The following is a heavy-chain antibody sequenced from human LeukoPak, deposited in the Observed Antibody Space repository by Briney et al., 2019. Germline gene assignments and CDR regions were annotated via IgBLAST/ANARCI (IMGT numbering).Heavy chain of an antibody. V-gene: IGHV3-23*01. CDR2: IDASGGAT. D-gene: IGHD6-19*01. CDR1: GFPFSDYA. CDR3: AKGSGSGWYGWFAP. Sequence: GGSLRLSCPASGFPFSDYAMYWVGQAPGKGRGWVSTIDASGGATYYPDSVEGRFTISRDNSKNTFYLQMNSLRAEDTAVYYCAKGSGSGWYGWFAPWGQGTLVTVSS. J-gene: IGHJ5*02.